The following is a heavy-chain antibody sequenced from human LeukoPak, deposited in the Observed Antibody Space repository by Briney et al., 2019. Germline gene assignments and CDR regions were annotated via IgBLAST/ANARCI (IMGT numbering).Heavy chain of an antibody. Sequence: GGSLSLSCAASGITFRSYGMHWVRQAPGKGLEWVAFRRYDGTNKYCADSVKGRFTISRDNSKNTLYLQMNSLRAEDTAVYYCAKDFNWHSPNYFDSWGQGTLVTVSS. CDR3: AKDFNWHSPNYFDS. CDR2: RRYDGTNK. J-gene: IGHJ4*02. V-gene: IGHV3-30*02. CDR1: GITFRSYG. D-gene: IGHD1-7*01.